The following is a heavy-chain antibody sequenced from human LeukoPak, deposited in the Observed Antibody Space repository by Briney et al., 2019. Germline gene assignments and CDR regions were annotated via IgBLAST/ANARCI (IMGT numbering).Heavy chain of an antibody. D-gene: IGHD1-26*01. CDR2: IYTSGST. CDR3: ARDRIRSGSDSSWFDP. V-gene: IGHV4-4*07. J-gene: IGHJ5*02. CDR1: GGSISSYY. Sequence: SETLSLTCTVSGGSISSYYWSWIRQPAGKGLEWIGHIYTSGSTNYNPSLKSRVTMSVDTSKNQFSLKLSSVTAADTAVYYCARDRIRSGSDSSWFDPWGQGTLVTVSS.